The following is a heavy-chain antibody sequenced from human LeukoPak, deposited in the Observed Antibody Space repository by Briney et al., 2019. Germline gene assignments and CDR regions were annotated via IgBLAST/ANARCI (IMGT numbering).Heavy chain of an antibody. D-gene: IGHD2-2*01. Sequence: ASVKVSCKASGYTFTSYYMHWVRQAPGQGLEWMGIINPSGGSTSYAQKFQGRVTMTRDMSTSTVYMELSSLRSEDTALYYCARGGYCSSTSCYGVDYWGQGTLVTVSS. J-gene: IGHJ4*02. CDR1: GYTFTSYY. V-gene: IGHV1-46*01. CDR3: ARGGYCSSTSCYGVDY. CDR2: INPSGGST.